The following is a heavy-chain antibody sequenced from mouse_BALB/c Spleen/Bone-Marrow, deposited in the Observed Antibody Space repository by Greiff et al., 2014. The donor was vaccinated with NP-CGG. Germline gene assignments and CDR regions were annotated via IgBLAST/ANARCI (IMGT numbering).Heavy chain of an antibody. V-gene: IGHV5-17*02. CDR3: ARCRGSSGNIGRGYALDY. D-gene: IGHD2-1*01. CDR1: GFTFSSFG. Sequence: EVQGEESGGGLVQPGGSRKLSCAASGFTFSSFGMHWVRQAPEKGLEWVAYISSGSSIIYYADTVKGRFTISRDNPNNTLSLQITRLRSENTAMYYGARCRGSSGNIGRGYALDYWGQGTSVTVSS. CDR2: ISSGSSII. J-gene: IGHJ4*01.